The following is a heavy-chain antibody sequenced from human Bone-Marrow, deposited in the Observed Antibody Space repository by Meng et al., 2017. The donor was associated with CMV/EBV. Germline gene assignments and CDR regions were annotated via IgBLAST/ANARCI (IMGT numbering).Heavy chain of an antibody. CDR1: GFTFETYG. Sequence: GGSLRLSCAASGFTFETYGMHWVRQAPGKRLEWVAFIRHDGSTKFYGDSVRGRFTISRDNSKNTLYLQMDSLRAEETAMYYCAKDHLLFGGPNAYFDDWGQGTPVTVSS. V-gene: IGHV3-30*02. D-gene: IGHD3-16*01. J-gene: IGHJ4*02. CDR3: AKDHLLFGGPNAYFDD. CDR2: IRHDGSTK.